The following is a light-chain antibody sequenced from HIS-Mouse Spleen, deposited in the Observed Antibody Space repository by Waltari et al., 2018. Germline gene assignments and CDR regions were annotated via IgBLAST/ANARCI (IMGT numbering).Light chain of an antibody. CDR1: QSISSY. Sequence: DIQMTQSPSSLSASVGDRATTTCRASQSISSYLTWYQQKPGKAPKLLIYAASSLQSGVPSRFSGSGSGTDFTLTISSLQPEDFATYYCQQSYSTPMYTFGQGTKLEIK. V-gene: IGKV1-39*01. CDR3: QQSYSTPMYT. J-gene: IGKJ2*01. CDR2: AAS.